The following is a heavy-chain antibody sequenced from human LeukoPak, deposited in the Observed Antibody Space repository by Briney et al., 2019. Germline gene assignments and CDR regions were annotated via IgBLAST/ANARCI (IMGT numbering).Heavy chain of an antibody. Sequence: PGGSLRLSCAASGFTFSSYGMHWVRQAPGKGLEWVAVISYDGSNKYYADSVKGRFTISRDNPKNTLYLQMNSLRAEDTAVYYCVVDTAMVPLRHDMDVWGQGTTVTVSS. V-gene: IGHV3-30*03. CDR1: GFTFSSYG. CDR3: VVDTAMVPLRHDMDV. CDR2: ISYDGSNK. J-gene: IGHJ6*02. D-gene: IGHD5-18*01.